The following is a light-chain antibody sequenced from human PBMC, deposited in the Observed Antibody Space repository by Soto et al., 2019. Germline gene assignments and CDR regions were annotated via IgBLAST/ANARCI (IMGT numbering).Light chain of an antibody. CDR2: DVS. V-gene: IGLV2-11*01. CDR3: SSYSTSFFYV. CDR1: SSDVGGYNY. J-gene: IGLJ1*01. Sequence: QSALTQPRSVSGSPGQSVTISCTGTSSDVGGYNYVSWYQQHPGKAPKLMIYDVSKRPSGVPDRFSGSKSGNTASLTISGLRDEDDADYYCSSYSTSFFYVFGTGTQLTVL.